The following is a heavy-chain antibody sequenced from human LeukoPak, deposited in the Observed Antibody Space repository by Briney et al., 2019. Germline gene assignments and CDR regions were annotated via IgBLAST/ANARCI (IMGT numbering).Heavy chain of an antibody. V-gene: IGHV4-39*07. CDR3: ASDYYGSGSFSYFDY. J-gene: IGHJ4*02. CDR1: GASISSSSYY. D-gene: IGHD3-10*01. CDR2: IHHSGTT. Sequence: SETLSLTCTVSGASISSSSYYWAWIRQPPGKGLEWIGDIHHSGTTNYNPSLKSRVTISIDTSKDQFSLKLSSVTAADTAVYYCASDYYGSGSFSYFDYWGQGTLVTVSS.